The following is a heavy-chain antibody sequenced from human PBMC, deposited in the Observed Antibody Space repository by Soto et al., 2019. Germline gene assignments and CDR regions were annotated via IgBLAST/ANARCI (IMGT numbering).Heavy chain of an antibody. CDR3: AKVTKRAAAGRYEYYKYGMDV. CDR2: ISSTTNYI. J-gene: IGHJ6*02. Sequence: GGSLRLSCAASGFTFTRYSMNWVRQAPGKGLEWVSSISSTTNYIYYGDSMKGRFTISRDNAKNSLYLEMNSLRAEDTAVYYCAKVTKRAAAGRYEYYKYGMDVWGQGTTVTVSS. D-gene: IGHD6-13*01. V-gene: IGHV3-21*06. CDR1: GFTFTRYS.